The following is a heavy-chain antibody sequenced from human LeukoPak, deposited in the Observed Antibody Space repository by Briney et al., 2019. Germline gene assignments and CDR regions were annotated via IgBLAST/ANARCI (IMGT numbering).Heavy chain of an antibody. Sequence: ASVKVSCEASGYTFTSYGISWVRQAPGQGLEWMGWISAYNGNTNYAQKLQGRVTMTTDTSTSTAYMELRSLRSDDTAVYYCASFITGFLESWFDPWGQGTLVTVSS. CDR2: ISAYNGNT. V-gene: IGHV1-18*01. J-gene: IGHJ5*02. CDR3: ASFITGFLESWFDP. CDR1: GYTFTSYG. D-gene: IGHD3-3*01.